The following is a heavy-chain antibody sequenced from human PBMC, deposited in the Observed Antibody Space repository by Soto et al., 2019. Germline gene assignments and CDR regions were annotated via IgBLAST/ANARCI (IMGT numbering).Heavy chain of an antibody. V-gene: IGHV4-34*01. CDR2: INHSEST. CDR1: GGPFSGYY. Sequence: SETLSLTCAVYGGPFSGYYSSCIRQPPGKGLEWIGEINHSESTNYNPSLKSRVTISVDTSKNQFSLKLSSVTAADTAVYYCARDPTLAVAETYGMDVWGQGTTVTVSS. J-gene: IGHJ6*02. D-gene: IGHD6-19*01. CDR3: ARDPTLAVAETYGMDV.